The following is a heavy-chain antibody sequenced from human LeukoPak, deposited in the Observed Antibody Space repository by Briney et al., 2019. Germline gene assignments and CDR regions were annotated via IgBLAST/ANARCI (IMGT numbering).Heavy chain of an antibody. V-gene: IGHV3-23*01. J-gene: IGHJ6*03. CDR2: ISGSGGST. CDR3: AKGGCSSTSCYARWGNYYYYMDV. D-gene: IGHD2-2*01. Sequence: GGSLRLSCAASGFTVSSNEMSWVRQAPGKGLEWVSAISGSGGSTYYADSVKGRFTISRDNSKNTLYLQMNSLRAEDTAVYYCAKGGCSSTSCYARWGNYYYYMDVWGKGTTVTISS. CDR1: GFTVSSNE.